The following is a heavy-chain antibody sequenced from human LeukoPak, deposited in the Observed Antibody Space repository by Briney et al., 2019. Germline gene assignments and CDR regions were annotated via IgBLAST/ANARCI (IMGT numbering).Heavy chain of an antibody. J-gene: IGHJ3*02. Sequence: ASVKVSCKASGYTFTGYYMHWVRQAPGQGLEWMGWINPNSGGTNYAQKFQGRVTMTRDTSISTAYMELSRLRSDDTAVYYCARDWGDFWSGYYAFDIWGQGTMVTVSS. CDR3: ARDWGDFWSGYYAFDI. D-gene: IGHD3-3*01. CDR2: INPNSGGT. V-gene: IGHV1-2*02. CDR1: GYTFTGYY.